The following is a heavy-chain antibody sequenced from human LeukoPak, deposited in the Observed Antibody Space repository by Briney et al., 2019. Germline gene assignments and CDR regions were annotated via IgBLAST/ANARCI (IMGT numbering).Heavy chain of an antibody. CDR2: INHSGST. J-gene: IGHJ4*02. CDR1: GGSFSGYY. CDR3: ARDRFYYYDSSGYSPYYFDY. D-gene: IGHD3-22*01. Sequence: KPSETLSLTCAVYGGSFSGYYRSWIRQPPGKGLEWIGEINHSGSTNYNPSLKSRVTISVDTSKNQFSLKLSSVTAADTAVYYCARDRFYYYDSSGYSPYYFDYWGQGTLVTVSS. V-gene: IGHV4-34*01.